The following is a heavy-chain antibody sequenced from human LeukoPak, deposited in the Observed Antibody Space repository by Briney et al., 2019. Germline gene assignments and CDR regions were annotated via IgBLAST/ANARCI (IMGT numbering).Heavy chain of an antibody. J-gene: IGHJ4*02. V-gene: IGHV3-53*01. CDR1: GFTVTSNY. Sequence: GGSLRLSCAASGFTVTSNYMTWVRQAPGKGLEWVSIIYDNGDTYYADSVKGRFTVTRDSSKNTVSLEMNSLRVDDTAVYYCVSHNAPLTGYSFDYWGQGTLVTVSS. CDR2: IYDNGDT. D-gene: IGHD3-9*01. CDR3: VSHNAPLTGYSFDY.